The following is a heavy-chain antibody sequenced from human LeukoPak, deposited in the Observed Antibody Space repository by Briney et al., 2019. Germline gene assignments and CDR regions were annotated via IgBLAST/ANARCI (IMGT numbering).Heavy chain of an antibody. Sequence: SETLSLTCTVSGDSISSYYWSWIRQPPGKGLEWIGYIYYSGTTNYNPSLKSRVTISVDTSKNQFSLKLSSVAAADTAVYYCARGVYIAAAQYGYWGQGTLVTVSS. V-gene: IGHV4-59*01. D-gene: IGHD6-13*01. CDR2: IYYSGTT. CDR1: GDSISSYY. J-gene: IGHJ4*02. CDR3: ARGVYIAAAQYGY.